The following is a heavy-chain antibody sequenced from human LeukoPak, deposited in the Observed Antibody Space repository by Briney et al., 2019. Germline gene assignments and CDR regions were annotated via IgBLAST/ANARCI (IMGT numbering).Heavy chain of an antibody. Sequence: GGSLRLSCAASGFTFSSYTMNWVRQAPGKGLEWVANIKQDGSEEYYVDSVKGRFTISRDNAKNSLYLQMISLRADDTAVYFCARDKEYCTGTNCYRASSFDYWGQGTLVTVSS. V-gene: IGHV3-7*01. CDR2: IKQDGSEE. J-gene: IGHJ4*02. CDR1: GFTFSSYT. D-gene: IGHD2/OR15-2a*01. CDR3: ARDKEYCTGTNCYRASSFDY.